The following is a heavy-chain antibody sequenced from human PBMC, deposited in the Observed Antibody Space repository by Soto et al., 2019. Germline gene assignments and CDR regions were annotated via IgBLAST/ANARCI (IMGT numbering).Heavy chain of an antibody. CDR3: ARGRYGDY. J-gene: IGHJ4*02. V-gene: IGHV1-18*01. D-gene: IGHD1-1*01. Sequence: QVHLVQSGAEVKKPGASVKVSCQGSGYAFTTYGITWVRQAPGQGLEWMGWISAHNGNTNYAQKLQXXXXVTRXTXTXXXXXXXXXLXYDDTAXYYCARGRYGDYWGQGALVTVSS. CDR2: ISAHNGNT. CDR1: GYAFTTYG.